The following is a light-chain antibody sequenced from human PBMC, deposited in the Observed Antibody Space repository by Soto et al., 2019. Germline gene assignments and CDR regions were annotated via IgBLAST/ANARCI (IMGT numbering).Light chain of an antibody. CDR1: QTVSSS. CDR3: QQHINWPLT. CDR2: EAS. J-gene: IGKJ4*01. Sequence: IVLTQSPATLSLSPGERATLSCRASQTVSSSLAWYQQKPGQAPRLLIYEASNRATGIPARFSGSGSGADFTPTISSLEPEDFALYYCQQHINWPLTFGGGTKVDIK. V-gene: IGKV3-11*01.